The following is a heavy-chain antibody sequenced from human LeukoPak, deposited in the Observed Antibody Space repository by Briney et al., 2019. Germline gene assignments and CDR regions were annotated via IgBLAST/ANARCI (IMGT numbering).Heavy chain of an antibody. Sequence: PGGSLRLSCAASGFTFSSYGRPGVRQAPGKGLEWVAVISYDGSNKYYADSVKGRFTISRDNSKNTLYLQMNSLRAEDTAVYYCAKEGSTYYDFWSGYFDYWGQGTLVTVSS. CDR1: GFTFSSYG. CDR3: AKEGSTYYDFWSGYFDY. J-gene: IGHJ4*02. CDR2: ISYDGSNK. D-gene: IGHD3-3*01. V-gene: IGHV3-30*18.